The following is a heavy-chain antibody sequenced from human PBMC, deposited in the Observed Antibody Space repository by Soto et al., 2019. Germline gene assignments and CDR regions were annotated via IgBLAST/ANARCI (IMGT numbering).Heavy chain of an antibody. Sequence: ASVKVSCKASGYTFTSYGISWVRQAPGQGLEWMGWISAYNGSTNYAQKLQGRVTMTTDTSTSTAYMELRSLRSDDTAVYYCARGILGYCSGGSCYTLNWFDPWGQGTLVTVSS. CDR3: ARGILGYCSGGSCYTLNWFDP. V-gene: IGHV1-18*01. CDR1: GYTFTSYG. CDR2: ISAYNGST. D-gene: IGHD2-15*01. J-gene: IGHJ5*02.